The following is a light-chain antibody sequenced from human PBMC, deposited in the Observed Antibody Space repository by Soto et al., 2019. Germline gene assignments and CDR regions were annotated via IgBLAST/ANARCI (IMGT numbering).Light chain of an antibody. CDR1: QSVSSSY. Sequence: EIALTQSPGTLSSSPGERATLSCRASQSVSSSYLAWYQQKPGQAPMLLIYGASSRATGIPDRFRGSGSGTDCTLTISRLEPEDFAVYYCQQYGSSPRAFGQGTKVEIK. CDR2: GAS. J-gene: IGKJ1*01. V-gene: IGKV3-20*01. CDR3: QQYGSSPRA.